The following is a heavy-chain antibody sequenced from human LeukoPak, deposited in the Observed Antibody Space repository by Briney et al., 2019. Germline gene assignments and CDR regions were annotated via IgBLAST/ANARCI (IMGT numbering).Heavy chain of an antibody. CDR2: IIPIFGTA. CDR1: GGTFSSYA. J-gene: IGHJ4*02. CDR3: ASLGWLLHRSYDY. D-gene: IGHD3-22*01. Sequence: SVKVSCKASGGTFSSYAISRVRQAPGQGLEWMGGIIPIFGTANYAQKFQGRVTITADESTSTAYMELSSLRSEDTAVYYCASLGWLLHRSYDYWGQGTLVTVSS. V-gene: IGHV1-69*01.